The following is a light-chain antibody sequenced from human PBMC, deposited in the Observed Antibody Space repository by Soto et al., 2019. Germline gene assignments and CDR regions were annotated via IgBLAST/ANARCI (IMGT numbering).Light chain of an antibody. J-gene: IGKJ4*01. Sequence: DIQMTQSPSSLSASVGDRVTITCRARQSISSYLNWYQQKPGKAPKLLIYAASSLQGGVPSRFSGSGSGTDFTLTISSLQREDCAIYSCQQSSSTVLTFGGGTKVEIK. CDR2: AAS. CDR1: QSISSY. V-gene: IGKV1-39*01. CDR3: QQSSSTVLT.